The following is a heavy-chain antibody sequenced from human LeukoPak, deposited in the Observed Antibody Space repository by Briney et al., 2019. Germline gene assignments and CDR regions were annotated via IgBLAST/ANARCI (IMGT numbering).Heavy chain of an antibody. Sequence: GGSLRLSCAASGSTFSSYSMNWVRQAPGKGLEWVSSITSSSSYIYYADSVKGRFIISRDNAKYSLYLQMNSLRAEDTAVYYCAREMLAAVAAQSWGQGTLVTVSS. V-gene: IGHV3-21*01. CDR3: AREMLAAVAAQS. CDR2: ITSSSSYI. CDR1: GSTFSSYS. D-gene: IGHD6-19*01. J-gene: IGHJ5*02.